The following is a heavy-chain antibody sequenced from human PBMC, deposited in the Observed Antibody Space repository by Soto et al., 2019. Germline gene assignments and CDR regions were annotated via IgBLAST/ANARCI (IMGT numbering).Heavy chain of an antibody. D-gene: IGHD6-6*01. Sequence: GGSLRLSCAASRLTLSGYAMDWVRQAPGKGLEYVSGISSNGVGTYYANSVQGRFTISRDNSKNTVYLQMGSLRPEDMAVYYCARRARPDFDYMDVWGKGTTVTVSS. CDR1: RLTLSGYA. CDR3: ARRARPDFDYMDV. J-gene: IGHJ6*03. CDR2: ISSNGVGT. V-gene: IGHV3-64*01.